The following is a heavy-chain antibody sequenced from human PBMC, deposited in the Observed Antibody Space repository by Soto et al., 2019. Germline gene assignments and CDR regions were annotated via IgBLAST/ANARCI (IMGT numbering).Heavy chain of an antibody. D-gene: IGHD1-1*01. CDR2: IYYSGST. J-gene: IGHJ4*02. Sequence: SETLSLTCTVSGGSIGSYYWSWIRQPPGKGLEWIGYIYYSGSTNYNPSLKSRVTISVDTSKNQFSLKLSSVTAADTAVYYCARRYGYSFDYWGQGTLVTVSS. CDR3: ARRYGYSFDY. V-gene: IGHV4-59*08. CDR1: GGSIGSYY.